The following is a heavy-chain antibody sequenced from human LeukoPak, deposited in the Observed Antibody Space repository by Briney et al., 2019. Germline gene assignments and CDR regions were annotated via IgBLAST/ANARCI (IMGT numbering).Heavy chain of an antibody. D-gene: IGHD1-26*01. CDR1: GFTFSSYS. Sequence: GGSLTLSCAASGFTFSSYSMSWIRQAPGRGLEWVSYISSSGSTIYYADSVKGRFTISRDNAKNSLYLQMNSLRAEDTAVYYCARGARVGATNFDCWGQGTLVTVSS. CDR2: ISSSGSTI. CDR3: ARGARVGATNFDC. V-gene: IGHV3-48*04. J-gene: IGHJ4*02.